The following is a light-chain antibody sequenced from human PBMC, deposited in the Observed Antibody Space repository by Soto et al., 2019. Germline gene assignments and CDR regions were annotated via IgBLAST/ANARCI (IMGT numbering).Light chain of an antibody. Sequence: DIQLTQSPSFLSASVGDRVTITCRASQGISTYLAWYQQSPGKAPTLLIYAASTLQSGVPSRFSGNGSGTEFTLTVSSLQPEDFATYYCQQLYSSPLTFGGGTKVDIK. V-gene: IGKV1-9*01. J-gene: IGKJ4*01. CDR3: QQLYSSPLT. CDR2: AAS. CDR1: QGISTY.